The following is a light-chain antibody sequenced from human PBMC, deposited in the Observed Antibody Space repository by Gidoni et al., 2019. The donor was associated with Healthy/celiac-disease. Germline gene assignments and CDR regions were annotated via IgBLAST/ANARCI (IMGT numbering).Light chain of an antibody. V-gene: IGLV1-40*01. CDR3: QSYDSSLSALYV. CDR2: GNS. CDR1: SSNSGAGSD. Sequence: QSVLTRPPSVFGAPGQRVNISCTGSSSNSGAGSDVHWYQQLPGTAPKPLTYGNSNRPSGVPDRFSGSKSGTSASLAITGLQAEDEADYYCQSYDSSLSALYVFGTGTKVTVL. J-gene: IGLJ1*01.